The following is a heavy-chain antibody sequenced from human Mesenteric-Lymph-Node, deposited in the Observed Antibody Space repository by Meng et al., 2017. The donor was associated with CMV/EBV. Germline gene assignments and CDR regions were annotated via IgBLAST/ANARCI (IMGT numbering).Heavy chain of an antibody. D-gene: IGHD2/OR15-2a*01. J-gene: IGHJ4*02. CDR1: GYTFTTYG. V-gene: IGHV1-18*01. Sequence: ASGYTFTTYGISWVRRAPGQGLEWMGWISVYQGHTNYAQKFQGRVTMTRDTSTNTVDMDLSSLMSDDTAVYYCANFNLVSPQGYIDNWGPGTLVTVSS. CDR2: ISVYQGHT. CDR3: ANFNLVSPQGYIDN.